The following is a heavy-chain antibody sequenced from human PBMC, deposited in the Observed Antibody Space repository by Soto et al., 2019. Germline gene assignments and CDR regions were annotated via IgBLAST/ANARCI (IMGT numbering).Heavy chain of an antibody. Sequence: GASVKVSCKASGGTFSSYAISWVRQAPGQGLEWMGGIIPIFGTANYAQKFQGRVTITADESTSTAYMELSSLRSEDTAVYYCARDCKISGDYYFDYWGQGTLVTVSS. CDR3: ARDCKISGDYYFDY. D-gene: IGHD4-17*01. V-gene: IGHV1-69*13. CDR2: IIPIFGTA. CDR1: GGTFSSYA. J-gene: IGHJ4*02.